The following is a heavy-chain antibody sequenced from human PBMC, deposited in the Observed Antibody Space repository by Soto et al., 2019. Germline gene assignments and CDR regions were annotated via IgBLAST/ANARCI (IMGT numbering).Heavy chain of an antibody. V-gene: IGHV1-24*01. D-gene: IGHD6-19*01. CDR2: FDPEDGET. CDR1: GYTLTELS. J-gene: IGHJ4*02. CDR3: ATDIAVAGTGGCRY. Sequence: EASVKVSCKVSGYTLTELSMHWVRQAPGKGLEWMGGFDPEDGETIYAQKFQGRVTMTEDTSTDTAYMELSSLRSEDTAVYYCATDIAVAGTGGCRYWGQGTLVTVSS.